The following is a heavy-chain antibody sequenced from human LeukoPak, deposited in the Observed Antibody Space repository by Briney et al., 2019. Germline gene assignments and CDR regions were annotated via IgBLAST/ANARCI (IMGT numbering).Heavy chain of an antibody. Sequence: GGSLRLSCAASGFTFSSYAMSWVRQAPGKGLEWVSAISGSGGSTYYADSVKGRFTISRDNSKNTLYLQMNSLRAEDTAVYYCATHYDFWSGYSLDYWGQGTLVTVSS. CDR1: GFTFSSYA. CDR2: ISGSGGST. J-gene: IGHJ4*02. CDR3: ATHYDFWSGYSLDY. D-gene: IGHD3-3*01. V-gene: IGHV3-23*01.